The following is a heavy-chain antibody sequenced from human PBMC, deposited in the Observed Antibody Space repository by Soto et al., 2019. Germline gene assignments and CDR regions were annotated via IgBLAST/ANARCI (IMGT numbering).Heavy chain of an antibody. V-gene: IGHV3-23*01. CDR3: TTGIVVVIPSGMDV. D-gene: IGHD3-22*01. CDR2: ISGSGGST. Sequence: PGGSLRLSCAASGFTFSSYAMSWVRQAPGKGLEWVSAISGSGGSTYYADSVKGRFTISRDNSKNTLYLQMNSLKTEDTAVYYCTTGIVVVIPSGMDVWGQGTPVTVS. J-gene: IGHJ6*02. CDR1: GFTFSSYA.